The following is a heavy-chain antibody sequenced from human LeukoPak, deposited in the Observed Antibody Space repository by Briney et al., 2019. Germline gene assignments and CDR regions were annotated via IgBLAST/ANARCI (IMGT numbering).Heavy chain of an antibody. V-gene: IGHV3-11*03. CDR3: ARAIAVSPWYFDL. D-gene: IGHD6-19*01. J-gene: IGHJ2*01. CDR1: GFTFSDYH. Sequence: GGSLRLSCAASGFTFSDYHMSWIRQAPGKGLEWVSYIRSSSSDINYADSVRGRFTISRDNAKNSLYLQMNSLRAEGTAVYYCARAIAVSPWYFDLWGRGTLVTVSS. CDR2: IRSSSSDI.